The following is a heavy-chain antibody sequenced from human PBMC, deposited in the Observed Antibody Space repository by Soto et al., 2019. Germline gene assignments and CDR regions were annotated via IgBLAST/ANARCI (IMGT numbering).Heavy chain of an antibody. Sequence: EVHLVESGGGLVQIGGSLRLSCAASGFNFGDFSINWVRQGPGKGLEWVSYISGKRRSIYYAESVKGRFTISRDNARNPLSLQMNSLTDEDTAVYYCANDGNSGWTMSDWGQGTLVTVSS. J-gene: IGHJ4*02. CDR3: ANDGNSGWTMSD. CDR1: GFNFGDFS. V-gene: IGHV3-48*02. CDR2: ISGKRRSI. D-gene: IGHD6-19*01.